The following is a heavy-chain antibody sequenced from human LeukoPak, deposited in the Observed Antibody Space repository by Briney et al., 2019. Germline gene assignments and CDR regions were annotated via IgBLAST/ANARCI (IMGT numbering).Heavy chain of an antibody. CDR2: IYYSGST. CDR1: GGSISSYY. J-gene: IGHJ5*02. Sequence: SETLSLTCTVSGGSISSYYWSWIRQPPGKGLEWIGYIYYSGSTNYNPSLKSRVTISVDTSKNQFSLKLSSVTAADTAVYYCAIELPSRNWFDPWGQGTLVTVSS. CDR3: AIELPSRNWFDP. V-gene: IGHV4-59*12. D-gene: IGHD3-10*01.